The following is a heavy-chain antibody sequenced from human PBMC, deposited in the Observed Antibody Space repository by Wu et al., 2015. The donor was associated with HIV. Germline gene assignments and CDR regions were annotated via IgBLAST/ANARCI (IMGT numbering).Heavy chain of an antibody. J-gene: IGHJ3*02. CDR3: ARARGYSGYDAFDI. D-gene: IGHD5-12*01. CDR1: GYTFTGYY. CDR2: INPNSGGT. V-gene: IGHV1-2*02. Sequence: QVQLVQSGAEVKKPGASVKVSCKASGYTFTGYYMHWVRQAPGQGLEWMGWINPNSGGTNYAQKFQGRVTMTRDTSISTAYMELSRLRSDDTAVYYCARARGYSGYDAFDIWAKGQWSPSLQ.